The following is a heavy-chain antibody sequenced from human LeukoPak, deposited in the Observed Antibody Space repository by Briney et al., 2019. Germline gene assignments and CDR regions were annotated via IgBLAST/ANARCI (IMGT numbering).Heavy chain of an antibody. CDR2: IYADNT. D-gene: IGHD3-10*01. CDR3: AARKVRGVWFYLDY. V-gene: IGHV3-23*01. J-gene: IGHJ4*02. CDR1: GFTVSAYA. Sequence: GGSLRLSCAASGFTVSAYAMAWVRQAPGKGLEWVSTIYADNTYYADSVKGRFAISTDNSKNTLYLQMNSLRVEDTAVYFCAARKVRGVWFYLDYWGQGTLVTVSS.